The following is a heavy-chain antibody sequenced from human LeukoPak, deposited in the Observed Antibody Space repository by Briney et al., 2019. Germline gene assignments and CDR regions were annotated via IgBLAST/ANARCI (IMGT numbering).Heavy chain of an antibody. J-gene: IGHJ4*02. V-gene: IGHV3-74*01. CDR2: INSDGSST. CDR1: GFTFSSYW. CDR3: AKELFRAGGDSSGYADY. Sequence: GALRLSCAASGFTFSSYWMHWVRQAPGKGLVWVSRINSDGSSTSYADSVKGRFTISRDNAKNTLYLQMNSLRAEDTAVYYCAKELFRAGGDSSGYADYWGQGTLVTVSS. D-gene: IGHD3-22*01.